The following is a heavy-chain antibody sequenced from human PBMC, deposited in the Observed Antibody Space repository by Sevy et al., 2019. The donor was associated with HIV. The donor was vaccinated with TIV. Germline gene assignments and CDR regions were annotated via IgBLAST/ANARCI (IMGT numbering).Heavy chain of an antibody. CDR3: ARDRGYCSGGSCYSLYYYYYGMDV. D-gene: IGHD2-15*01. CDR1: GDSVSSNSAA. V-gene: IGHV6-1*01. CDR2: TYYRSKWYN. Sequence: QSQTVSLTCAISGDSVSSNSAAWNWIRQSPSRGLEWLGRTYYRSKWYNDYAVSVKSRITINPDTSKNQFSLQLNSVTPEDTAVYYCARDRGYCSGGSCYSLYYYYYGMDVWGLGTTVTVSS. J-gene: IGHJ6*02.